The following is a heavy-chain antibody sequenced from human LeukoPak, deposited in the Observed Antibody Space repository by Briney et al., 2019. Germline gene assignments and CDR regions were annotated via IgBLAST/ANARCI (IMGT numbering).Heavy chain of an antibody. J-gene: IGHJ4*02. CDR2: INHSGRT. CDR3: ARDPCGSINCPLRY. V-gene: IGHV4-34*01. D-gene: IGHD1-1*01. Sequence: LETLSFTCVVFGGSLRGSYCNWIRQTPGKGLEWIGEINHSGRTNYNSSLKSRVTISVATSNNQCSLKLISVTAADTAVYYCARDPCGSINCPLRYWGQGTQVTVSS. CDR1: GGSLRGSY.